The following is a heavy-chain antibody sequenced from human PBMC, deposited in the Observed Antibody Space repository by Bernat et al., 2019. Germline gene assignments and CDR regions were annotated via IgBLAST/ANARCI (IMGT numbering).Heavy chain of an antibody. D-gene: IGHD3-22*01. V-gene: IGHV5-51*03. CDR2: IYPGDSDT. CDR1: GYSFTSYW. J-gene: IGHJ3*02. CDR3: ASHHYDSSGYYHPYDAFDI. Sequence: EVQLVQSGAEVKKPGESLKISCKGSGYSFTSYWIGWVRQMPGKGLEWMGIIYPGDSDTRYSPSFQGQVTISADKSISTAYLQWSSLKASDTAMYYRASHHYDSSGYYHPYDAFDIWGQGTMVTVSS.